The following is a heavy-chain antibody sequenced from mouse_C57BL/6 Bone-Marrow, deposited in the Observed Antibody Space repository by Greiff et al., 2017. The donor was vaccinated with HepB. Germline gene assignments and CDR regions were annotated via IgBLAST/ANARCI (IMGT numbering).Heavy chain of an antibody. Sequence: EVKLVESGTVLVRPGASVKMSCKTSGYTFTSYWMHWVKQRPGQGLEWIGAIDPGNSDTSYNHKFKGKAKLTAVTSASTAYMELSSLTNEDSAVYYCTRRGLGNYDWYFDVWGTGTTVTVSS. J-gene: IGHJ1*03. CDR3: TRRGLGNYDWYFDV. V-gene: IGHV1-5*01. CDR2: IDPGNSDT. CDR1: GYTFTSYW. D-gene: IGHD2-1*01.